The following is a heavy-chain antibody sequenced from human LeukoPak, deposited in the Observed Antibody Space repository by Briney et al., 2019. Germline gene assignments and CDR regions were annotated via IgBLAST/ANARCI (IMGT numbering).Heavy chain of an antibody. CDR3: ASCSGGSCYYYYMDV. V-gene: IGHV3-48*03. Sequence: GGSLRLXCAASGFTFSSYEMNWVRQAPGKGLEWVSYISSSGSTIYYADSVKGRFTISRDNAKNSLYLRMNSLRAEDTAVYYCASCSGGSCYYYYMDVWGKGTTVTVSS. CDR1: GFTFSSYE. CDR2: ISSSGSTI. J-gene: IGHJ6*03. D-gene: IGHD2-15*01.